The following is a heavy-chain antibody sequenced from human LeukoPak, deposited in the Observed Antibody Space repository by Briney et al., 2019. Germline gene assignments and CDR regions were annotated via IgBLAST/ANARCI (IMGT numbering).Heavy chain of an antibody. CDR2: IYTSGST. V-gene: IGHV4-61*02. D-gene: IGHD2-15*01. CDR1: GGSISSGSYY. Sequence: PSQTLSLTCTVSGGSISSGSYYWSWIRQPAGKGLEWIGRIYTSGSTNYNPSLKSRVTISVDTSKNQFSLKLSSVTAADTAVYYCARYCSGGDCYPKALDYWGQGILVTVSS. J-gene: IGHJ4*02. CDR3: ARYCSGGDCYPKALDY.